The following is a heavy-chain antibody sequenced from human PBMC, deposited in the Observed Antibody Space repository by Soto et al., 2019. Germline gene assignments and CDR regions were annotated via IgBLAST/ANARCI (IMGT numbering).Heavy chain of an antibody. Sequence: PSETLSLTCTVSSGSTGTYFWSWIRQPPGKGLEWIGYIYYSGSTYYNPSLKSRVTISVDTSKNQFSLKLSSVTAADTAVYYCARDSHYDSSGFDYWGQGTLVTVSS. V-gene: IGHV4-59*12. CDR3: ARDSHYDSSGFDY. CDR2: IYYSGST. CDR1: SGSTGTYF. J-gene: IGHJ4*02. D-gene: IGHD3-22*01.